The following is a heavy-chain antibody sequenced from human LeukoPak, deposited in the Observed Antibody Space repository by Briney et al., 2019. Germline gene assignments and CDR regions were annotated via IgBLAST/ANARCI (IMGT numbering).Heavy chain of an antibody. J-gene: IGHJ6*02. V-gene: IGHV3-7*01. CDR2: IKQDGSEK. CDR3: ARDQEYSSSWYSAYFYYYAMDV. CDR1: GFTFSSYW. D-gene: IGHD6-13*01. Sequence: GGSLRLSCAASGFTFSSYWMSWVRQAPGKGMEWVANIKQDGSEKYYVDSVKGRFTISRDNAKNSLYLQMNSLRAEDTAVYYCARDQEYSSSWYSAYFYYYAMDVWGQGTTVTVSS.